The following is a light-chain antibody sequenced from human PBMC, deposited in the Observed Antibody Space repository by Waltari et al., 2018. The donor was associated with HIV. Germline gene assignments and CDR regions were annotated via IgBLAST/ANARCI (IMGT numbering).Light chain of an antibody. Sequence: QSALTQPRSVSGSPGPSVPISCTGTSSDVGGYDSVSWYLQHPGKVPKLIIYEVIKRPSGVPDRFSGSKSGNTASLTISGLQTEDEADYFCCSYAGTYTYVLFGGGTKLTVL. J-gene: IGLJ3*02. CDR2: EVI. CDR1: SSDVGGYDS. CDR3: CSYAGTYTYVL. V-gene: IGLV2-11*01.